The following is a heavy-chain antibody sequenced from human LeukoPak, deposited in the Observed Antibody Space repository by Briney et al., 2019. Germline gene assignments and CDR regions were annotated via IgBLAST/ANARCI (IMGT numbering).Heavy chain of an antibody. Sequence: GGSLRLSCAASGFTFSSYAMHWVRHAPGQGLVWVSRIKGDGISTNYADSAKGRFTISRDIAKNTLYLRMNSLRAEDTGVYYCAKDHYWSIDYWGRGTLVTVSS. V-gene: IGHV3-74*01. J-gene: IGHJ4*02. CDR1: GFTFSSYA. D-gene: IGHD3-3*01. CDR2: IKGDGIST. CDR3: AKDHYWSIDY.